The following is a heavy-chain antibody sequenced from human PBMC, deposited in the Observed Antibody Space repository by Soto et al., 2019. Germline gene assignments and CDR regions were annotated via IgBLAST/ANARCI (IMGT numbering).Heavy chain of an antibody. CDR2: ISAYNGNT. Sequence: ASVKVSCKASGYTFTSYGISWVRQAPGQGLEWMGWISAYNGNTNYAQKLQGRVTMTTDTSTSTAYMELRSLRSDDTAVYYCARSVVVVAATFGMDVWGQGNTVTVSS. D-gene: IGHD2-15*01. J-gene: IGHJ6*02. CDR3: ARSVVVVAATFGMDV. V-gene: IGHV1-18*01. CDR1: GYTFTSYG.